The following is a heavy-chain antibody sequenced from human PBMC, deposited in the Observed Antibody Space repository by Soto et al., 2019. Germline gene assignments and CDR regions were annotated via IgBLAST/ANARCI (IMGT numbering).Heavy chain of an antibody. D-gene: IGHD2-2*01. CDR2: IYYSGST. CDR3: KILGGRGVYYNGSSCTLHYFDY. J-gene: IGHJ4*02. CDR1: GGSISSGGYY. Sequence: SETLSLTCTVSGGSISSGGYYWSWIRQHPGKGLEWIGYIYYSGSTYYNPSLKSRVTISVDTSKNQFSLKLSSVTATDTAVYYCKILGGRGVYYNGSSCTLHYFDYWGQGTLVTV. V-gene: IGHV4-31*03.